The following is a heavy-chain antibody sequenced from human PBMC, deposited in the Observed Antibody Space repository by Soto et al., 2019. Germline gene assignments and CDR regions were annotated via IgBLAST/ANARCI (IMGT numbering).Heavy chain of an antibody. J-gene: IGHJ4*02. Sequence: PSETLSLTCTVSGGSISSYYWSWIRQPPGKGLEWIGYIYYSGSTNYNPSLKSRVTISVDTSKNQFSLKLSSVTAADTAVYYCARLKGDFYDFWSGLFYFDYWGQGTLVTVSS. CDR2: IYYSGST. CDR1: GGSISSYY. D-gene: IGHD3-3*01. CDR3: ARLKGDFYDFWSGLFYFDY. V-gene: IGHV4-59*01.